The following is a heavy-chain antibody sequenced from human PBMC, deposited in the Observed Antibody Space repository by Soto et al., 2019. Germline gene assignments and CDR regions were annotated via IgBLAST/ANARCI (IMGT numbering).Heavy chain of an antibody. CDR3: ARDRSSSWYSFLDY. J-gene: IGHJ4*02. V-gene: IGHV1-18*04. CDR2: ISAYNSHT. Sequence: WASVKVSCKASGYTFTSYGISWVRQAPGQGLEWMGWISAYNSHTNNAQNLQGRVTLTSDRSTSTAYMELRSLRSDDTAVYYCARDRSSSWYSFLDYWGQGTLVTVSS. CDR1: GYTFTSYG. D-gene: IGHD6-13*01.